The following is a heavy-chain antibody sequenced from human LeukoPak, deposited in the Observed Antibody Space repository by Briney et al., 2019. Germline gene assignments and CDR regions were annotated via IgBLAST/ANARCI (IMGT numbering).Heavy chain of an antibody. J-gene: IGHJ4*02. D-gene: IGHD5-18*01. CDR3: ARGVGDTAMAPDY. CDR2: IYSGGST. CDR1: GFTVSSNY. Sequence: PGGSLRLSCAASGFTVSSNYMSWVRQAPGKGLEWVSVIYSGGSTYYADSVKGRFTISRDNSKNTLYLQMNSLRAEDTAVYYCARGVGDTAMAPDYWGQGTLVTVSS. V-gene: IGHV3-66*01.